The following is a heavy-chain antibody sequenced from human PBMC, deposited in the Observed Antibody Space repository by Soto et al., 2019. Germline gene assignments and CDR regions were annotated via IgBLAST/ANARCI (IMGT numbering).Heavy chain of an antibody. CDR1: GASINNFAYY. D-gene: IGHD3-10*01. J-gene: IGHJ5*01. Sequence: PSETLSLTCSVSGASINNFAYYWGWIRQPPGKGLEWIGTLYYNENTYYNPSLRSRVAISVDTAKNQFSLNLRSVTAADTAVYFWARRERYYCSPGWFDLWGQGTLVTVSS. CDR3: ARRERYYCSPGWFDL. CDR2: LYYNENT. V-gene: IGHV4-39*01.